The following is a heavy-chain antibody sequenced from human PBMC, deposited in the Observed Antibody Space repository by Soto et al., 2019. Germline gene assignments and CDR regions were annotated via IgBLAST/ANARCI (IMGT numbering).Heavy chain of an antibody. CDR3: AKDAGAFTSPNHSIKY. Sequence: GGSLRLSCAASGFTFSSYGMHWVRQAPGKGLEWVAVISYDGSNKYYADSVKGRFTISRDNSKNTLYLQMNSLRAEDTAVYYCAKDAGAFTSPNHSIKYWGQGTLVTVSS. CDR1: GFTFSSYG. D-gene: IGHD3-22*01. J-gene: IGHJ4*02. CDR2: ISYDGSNK. V-gene: IGHV3-30*18.